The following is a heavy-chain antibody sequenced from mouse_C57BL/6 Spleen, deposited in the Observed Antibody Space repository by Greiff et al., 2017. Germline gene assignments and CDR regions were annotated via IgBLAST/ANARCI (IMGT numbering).Heavy chain of an antibody. CDR3: TRGLCTTVTD. CDR1: GYTFTDYE. Sequence: QVQLQQSGAELVRPGASVTLSCKASGYTFTDYEMHWVKQTPVHGLEWIGAIYPETGGTAYNQKFKGKAILTADKSSSTAYMELRSLTSADSAVYYWTRGLCTTVTDGGQGTTLTVSA. D-gene: IGHD1-1*01. J-gene: IGHJ2*01. V-gene: IGHV1-15*01. CDR2: IYPETGGT.